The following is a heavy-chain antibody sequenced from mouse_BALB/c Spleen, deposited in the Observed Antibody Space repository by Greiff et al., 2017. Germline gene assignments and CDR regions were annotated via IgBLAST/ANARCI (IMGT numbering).Heavy chain of an antibody. Sequence: VQLQQSGAELVKPGASVKLSCTASGFNIKDTYMHWVKQRPEQGLEWIGRIDPANGNTKYDPKFQGKATITADTSSNTAYLQLSSLTSEDTAVYYCARIEGPDGYDGYGGQGTTLTVSA. CDR3: ARIEGPDGYDGY. CDR2: IDPANGNT. CDR1: GFNIKDTY. D-gene: IGHD2-2*01. J-gene: IGHJ2*01. V-gene: IGHV14-3*02.